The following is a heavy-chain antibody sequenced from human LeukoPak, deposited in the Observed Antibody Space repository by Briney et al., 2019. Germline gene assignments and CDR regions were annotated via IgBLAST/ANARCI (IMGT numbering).Heavy chain of an antibody. CDR3: AKTSILTGRMQFDY. CDR1: GFTFSSYA. CDR2: MSGSGGST. J-gene: IGHJ4*02. Sequence: PGGSLRLSCAASGFTFSSYAMSWVRQAPGKGLEWVSAMSGSGGSTYYADSVKGRFTVSRDNSKNTLCLQMNSLRAEDTAVYYCAKTSILTGRMQFDYWGQGTLVTVSS. D-gene: IGHD3-9*01. V-gene: IGHV3-23*01.